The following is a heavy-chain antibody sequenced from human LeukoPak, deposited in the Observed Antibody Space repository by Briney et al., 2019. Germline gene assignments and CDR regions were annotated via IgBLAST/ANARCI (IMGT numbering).Heavy chain of an antibody. CDR2: ISSSSSYI. Sequence: GGSLRLSCAASGFTFSSYSVNWVRQAPGKGLEWVSSISSSSSYIYYADSVKGRFTISRDNAKNSLSLQMNSLRAEDTAVYYCARDGLAAATLHWCFDLWGRGTLVTVSS. CDR1: GFTFSSYS. D-gene: IGHD6-25*01. J-gene: IGHJ2*01. CDR3: ARDGLAAATLHWCFDL. V-gene: IGHV3-21*01.